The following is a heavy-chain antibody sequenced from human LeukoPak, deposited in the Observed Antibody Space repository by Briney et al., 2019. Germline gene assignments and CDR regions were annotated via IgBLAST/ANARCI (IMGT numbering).Heavy chain of an antibody. V-gene: IGHV3-30-3*01. D-gene: IGHD6-19*01. Sequence: GGSLRLSCAASGFTFSSYAMHWVRQAPGQGLEWVAVISYDGSNKYYADSVKGRFTISRDNSKNTLYLQMNSLRAEDTAVYYCARVEVGAVAGNYYGMDVWGQGTTVTVSS. J-gene: IGHJ6*02. CDR3: ARVEVGAVAGNYYGMDV. CDR2: ISYDGSNK. CDR1: GFTFSSYA.